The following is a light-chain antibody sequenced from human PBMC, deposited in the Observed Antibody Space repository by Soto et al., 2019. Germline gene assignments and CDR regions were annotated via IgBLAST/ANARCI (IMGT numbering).Light chain of an antibody. Sequence: EIVLTQSPGTLSLSPGERATLSSRASKSVSSSFLAWYQQKPGQAPRLLIYGASSRATGIPDRFSGSGSGTDFTLTISGLEPEDFAVYYCQQYDSSPWTFGQGTRVEI. CDR1: KSVSSSF. J-gene: IGKJ1*01. CDR2: GAS. V-gene: IGKV3-20*01. CDR3: QQYDSSPWT.